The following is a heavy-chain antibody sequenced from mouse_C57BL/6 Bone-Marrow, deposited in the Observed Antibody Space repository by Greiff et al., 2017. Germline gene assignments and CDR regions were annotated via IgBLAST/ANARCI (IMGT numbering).Heavy chain of an antibody. CDR1: GYTFTSYW. CDR2: IDPSDSYT. Sequence: QVQLQQPGAELVKPGASVKLSCKASGYTFTSYWMQWVKQRPGQGLEWIGEIDPSDSYTNYNQKFTGKATLTVDTSSSTAYMQLSSLTSEDSAVYYCARFALGFAYWGQGTLVTVSA. V-gene: IGHV1-50*01. CDR3: ARFALGFAY. J-gene: IGHJ3*01.